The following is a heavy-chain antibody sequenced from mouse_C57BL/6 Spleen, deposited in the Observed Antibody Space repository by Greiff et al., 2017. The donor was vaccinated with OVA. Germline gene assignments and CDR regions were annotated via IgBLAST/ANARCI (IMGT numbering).Heavy chain of an antibody. CDR1: GFTFSNSW. CDR3: TLIYYDSSY. J-gene: IGHJ2*01. V-gene: IGHV6-3*01. Sequence: EVKVEESGGGLVQPGGSMKLSCVASGFTFSNSWMNWVRQSPEKGLEWVAQIRLKSDNYATHYAESVKGRFTISRDDSKSSVYLQMNNLRAEDTGIYYCTLIYYDSSYWGQGTTLTGSS. D-gene: IGHD2-4*01. CDR2: IRLKSDNYAT.